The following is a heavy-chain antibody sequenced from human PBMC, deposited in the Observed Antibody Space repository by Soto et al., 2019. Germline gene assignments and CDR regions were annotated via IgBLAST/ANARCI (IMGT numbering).Heavy chain of an antibody. J-gene: IGHJ4*02. D-gene: IGHD1-20*01. CDR3: ARGLERYYYEY. V-gene: IGHV4-59*01. CDR1: GGSISSYY. CDR2: IYYSGST. Sequence: SETLSLTCTVSGGSISSYYWSWIRQPPGKGLEWIGYIYYSGSTNYNPSLKSRVTISVDTSKNQFSLKLSSVTAADTAVYYCARGLERYYYEYWGQGTLVTVSS.